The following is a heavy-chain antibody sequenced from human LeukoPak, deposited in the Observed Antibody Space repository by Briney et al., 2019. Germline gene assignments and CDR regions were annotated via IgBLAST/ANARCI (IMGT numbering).Heavy chain of an antibody. J-gene: IGHJ5*02. CDR2: IYYSGST. V-gene: IGHV4-39*07. Sequence: KPSETLSLTCTVSGGSISSSIYYWGWIRQPPGKGLEWIESIYYSGSTYYNPSLKSRVTISVDTSKNQFSLKLSSVTAADTAVYYCARAVTMVRGVIGGWFDPWGQGTLVTVSS. CDR3: ARAVTMVRGVIGGWFDP. CDR1: GGSISSSIYY. D-gene: IGHD3-10*01.